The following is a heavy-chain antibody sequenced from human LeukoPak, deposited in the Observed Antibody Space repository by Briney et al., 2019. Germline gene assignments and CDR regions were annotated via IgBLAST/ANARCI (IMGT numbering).Heavy chain of an antibody. CDR2: IYYSGST. J-gene: IGHJ4*02. CDR1: GGSISSDGYY. V-gene: IGHV4-30-4*08. CDR3: ASGELLWFGGAPY. D-gene: IGHD3-10*01. Sequence: SETLSLTCTVSGGSISSDGYYWNWIRQRPGKGLEWIGNIYYSGSTYYNPSLKSRVTISVDTSKNQFSLKLSSVTAADTAVYYCASGELLWFGGAPYWGQGTLVTVSS.